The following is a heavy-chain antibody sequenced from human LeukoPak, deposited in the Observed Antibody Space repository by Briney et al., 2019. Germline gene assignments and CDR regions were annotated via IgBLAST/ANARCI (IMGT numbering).Heavy chain of an antibody. CDR2: IYNSGRT. CDR3: ARVADEFGDYGFDS. CDR1: GGPISSATYY. D-gene: IGHD4-17*01. Sequence: PSETLSLTCAVSGGPISSATYYWSWIRQPQGKGLEWVGHIYNSGRTYYNPSLKRRLTMSLDTSRNQFSLRLSSVTAADTAVYHCARVADEFGDYGFDSWGQGTLVTVSS. J-gene: IGHJ4*02. V-gene: IGHV4-30-4*01.